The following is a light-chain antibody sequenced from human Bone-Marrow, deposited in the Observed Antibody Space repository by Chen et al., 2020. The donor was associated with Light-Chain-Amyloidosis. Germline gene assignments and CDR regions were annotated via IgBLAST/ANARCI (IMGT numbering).Light chain of an antibody. CDR3: QQYGTSPLT. Sequence: EIVLTQSPGTLSLSPGEGANLSCRASQTISSNYLTWYQQKFGQAPRLLSYGSSSRATGIPTRFTGSGSGTDFTLTINRLEPEDFAMYYCQQYGTSPLTFCGGTKVEIK. V-gene: IGKV3-20*01. CDR1: QTISSNY. J-gene: IGKJ4*01. CDR2: GSS.